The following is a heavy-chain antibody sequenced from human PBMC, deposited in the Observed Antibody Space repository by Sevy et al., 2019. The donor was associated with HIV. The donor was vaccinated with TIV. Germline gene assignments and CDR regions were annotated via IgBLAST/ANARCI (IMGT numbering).Heavy chain of an antibody. CDR1: GFTFSDYY. V-gene: IGHV3-11*01. CDR2: ISSSGSTI. J-gene: IGHJ3*02. D-gene: IGHD3-22*01. CDR3: ARDITMIVVVSDAFDI. Sequence: GGSLRLSCAASGFTFSDYYMRWIRQAPGKGLEWVSYISSSGSTIYYADSVKGRFTISRDNAKNSLYLQMNSLRAEDTAVYYCARDITMIVVVSDAFDIWGQGTMVTVSS.